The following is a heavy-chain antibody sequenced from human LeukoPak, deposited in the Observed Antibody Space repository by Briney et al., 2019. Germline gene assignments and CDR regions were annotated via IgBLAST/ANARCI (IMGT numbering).Heavy chain of an antibody. V-gene: IGHV4-59*08. D-gene: IGHD3-22*01. CDR1: GGSISSYY. CDR3: ARHRITMTTYPLIDAFDI. J-gene: IGHJ3*02. CDR2: IYYSGST. Sequence: PSETLSLTCTVSGGSISSYYWSWIRQPPGKGLEWIGYIYYSGSTNYNPSLKSRVTISVDTSKNQFSLKLSSVTAADTAVYYCARHRITMTTYPLIDAFDIWGQGTMVTVSS.